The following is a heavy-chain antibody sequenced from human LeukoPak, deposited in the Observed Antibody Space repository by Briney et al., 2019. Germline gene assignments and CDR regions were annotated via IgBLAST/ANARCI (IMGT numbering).Heavy chain of an antibody. V-gene: IGHV3-49*03. D-gene: IGHD2-21*02. CDR2: IRSKAYGGTT. Sequence: GGSLRLSCTASGFTFGDYAMSWFRQAPGKGLEWVGFIRSKAYGGTTEYAASVKGRFTISRADSKSIAYLQMNRLETEDTGVYYCTRWGGGYCGGDCYSDFDYWGQGTLVTVSS. J-gene: IGHJ4*02. CDR3: TRWGGGYCGGDCYSDFDY. CDR1: GFTFGDYA.